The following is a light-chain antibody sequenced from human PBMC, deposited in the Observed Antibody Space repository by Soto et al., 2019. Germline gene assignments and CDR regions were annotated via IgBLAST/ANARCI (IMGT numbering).Light chain of an antibody. CDR1: QSFTSRS. CDR2: GTS. CDR3: QHYDSSPRT. V-gene: IGKV3-20*01. Sequence: EIVLTQSPGTLSLSPGERATLSCRASQSFTSRSLAWYQQKPGLAPRLLISGTSNRAAGIPDRFSGSGSGTDFTLTISRLEPEDFAVYYCQHYDSSPRTFGQGTKVEIK. J-gene: IGKJ1*01.